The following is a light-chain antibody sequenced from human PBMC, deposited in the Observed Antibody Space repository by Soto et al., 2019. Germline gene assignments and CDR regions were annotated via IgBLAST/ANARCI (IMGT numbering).Light chain of an antibody. CDR1: QSVGSL. Sequence: IVLTQSPSTLSVSTGERATLSCRASQSVGSLLAWYQQQPGQAPRLLIYGGSSRATGIPARFSGSGSETDFTLTITRLEPEDFAMYYCQQYSSSRTFGQGTKVDIK. J-gene: IGKJ1*01. CDR3: QQYSSSRT. CDR2: GGS. V-gene: IGKV3-20*01.